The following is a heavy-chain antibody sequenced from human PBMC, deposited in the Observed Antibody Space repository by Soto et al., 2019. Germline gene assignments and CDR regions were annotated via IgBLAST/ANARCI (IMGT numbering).Heavy chain of an antibody. D-gene: IGHD2-2*01. V-gene: IGHV1-3*01. Sequence: ASVKVSCKASGYTFTSYAMHWVRQAPGQRLEWMGWINAGNGNTKYSQKFQGRVTITRDTSASTAYMELSSLRSEDTAVYYCARQITDAHSALAYWGQGTLVTVSS. CDR3: ARQITDAHSALAY. CDR1: GYTFTSYA. CDR2: INAGNGNT. J-gene: IGHJ4*02.